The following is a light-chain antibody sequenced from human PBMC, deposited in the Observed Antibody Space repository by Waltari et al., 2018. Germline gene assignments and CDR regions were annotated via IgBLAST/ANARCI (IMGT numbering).Light chain of an antibody. CDR3: CSYAGSSPHVI. Sequence: LTQPASVSGSPGQSITLSCTGSSSDVGRYKFVSWYQQHSGKAPQLMIYGGSQRPSGVSNRFSGAKSGDTASLTISGLQAEDEADYYCCSYAGSSPHVIFGGGTKPTVL. V-gene: IGLV2-23*01. CDR1: SSDVGRYKF. J-gene: IGLJ2*01. CDR2: GGS.